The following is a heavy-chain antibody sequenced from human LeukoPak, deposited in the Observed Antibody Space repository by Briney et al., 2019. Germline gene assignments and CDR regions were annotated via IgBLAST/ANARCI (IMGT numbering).Heavy chain of an antibody. CDR2: INAGNGNT. CDR3: ARNGMVWGVIDS. V-gene: IGHV1-3*01. D-gene: IGHD3-10*01. CDR1: GYTFTSYA. Sequence: GASVKVSCKASGYTFTSYAMHWVRQAPGQRLEWMGWINAGNGNTKYSQKFQGRVTITRDTSASTAYMELSSLRSEDTAVYYCARNGMVWGVIDSWGQGTLVTVSS. J-gene: IGHJ4*02.